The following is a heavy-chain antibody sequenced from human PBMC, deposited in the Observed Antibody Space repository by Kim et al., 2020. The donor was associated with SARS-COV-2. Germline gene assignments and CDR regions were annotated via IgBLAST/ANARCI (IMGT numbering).Heavy chain of an antibody. CDR3: ARGQMVRGVIYYFDY. Sequence: SETLSLTCAVYGGSFSGYYWSWIRQPPGKGLEWIGEINHSGSTNYNPSLKSRVTISVDTSKNQFSLKLSSVTAADTAVYYCARGQMVRGVIYYFDYWGQG. J-gene: IGHJ4*02. CDR2: INHSGST. CDR1: GGSFSGYY. D-gene: IGHD3-10*01. V-gene: IGHV4-34*01.